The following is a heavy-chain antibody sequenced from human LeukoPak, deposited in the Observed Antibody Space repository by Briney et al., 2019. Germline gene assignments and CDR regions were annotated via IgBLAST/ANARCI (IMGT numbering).Heavy chain of an antibody. D-gene: IGHD1-1*01. CDR2: IKQDGTEK. CDR1: GFTFSSYW. J-gene: IGHJ4*02. Sequence: PGGSPRLSCTASGFTFSSYWMTWVRQAPGKGLGWVANIKQDGTEKYYVDSVKGRFTISRDNAKNSMYLQMNSLRAEDTAVYYCARDRWNVRRDYFDYWGQGTLVTVSS. V-gene: IGHV3-7*04. CDR3: ARDRWNVRRDYFDY.